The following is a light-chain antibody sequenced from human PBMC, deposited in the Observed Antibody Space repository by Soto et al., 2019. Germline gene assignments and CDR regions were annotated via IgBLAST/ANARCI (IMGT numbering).Light chain of an antibody. J-gene: IGKJ5*01. V-gene: IGKV3-20*01. CDR2: CAS. CDR1: QSVSSSY. CDR3: QQYGSSPPST. Sequence: EIVLTQSPGTLSLSPGERATLSCRASQSVSSSYLAWYQQKPGQAPRLLIYCASSRATGIPDRFSGSGSGTDFTLTISRLEPEEFAVYYCQQYGSSPPSTFGEGTRLEIK.